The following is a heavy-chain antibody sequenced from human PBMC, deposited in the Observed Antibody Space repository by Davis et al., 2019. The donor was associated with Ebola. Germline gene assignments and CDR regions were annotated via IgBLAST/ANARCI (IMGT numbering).Heavy chain of an antibody. J-gene: IGHJ6*02. CDR3: ARSPPAAPGDLYYYYGMDV. CDR2: IYYSGST. D-gene: IGHD7-27*01. Sequence: TLSLTCAVYGGYFSGYYWSWIRQHPGKGLEWIGYIYYSGSTYYNPSLKSRVTISVDTSKNQFSLKLSSVTAADTAVYYCARSPPAAPGDLYYYYGMDVWGQGTTVTVSS. CDR1: GGYFSGYY. V-gene: IGHV4-31*11.